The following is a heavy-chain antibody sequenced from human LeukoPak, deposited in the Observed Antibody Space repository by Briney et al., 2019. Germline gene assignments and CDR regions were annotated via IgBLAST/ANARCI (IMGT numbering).Heavy chain of an antibody. J-gene: IGHJ5*02. D-gene: IGHD6-13*01. V-gene: IGHV1-46*01. CDR3: ARDHIAAAYYNWFDP. CDR2: INPSGGST. CDR1: GYTFTSYY. Sequence: ASVKVSCKASGYTFTSYYMHWVRQAPGQGLEWMGIINPSGGSTSYAQKFQGRVTTTRDTSTSTVYMELSSLRSEDTAVYYCARDHIAAAYYNWFDPWGQGTLVTVSS.